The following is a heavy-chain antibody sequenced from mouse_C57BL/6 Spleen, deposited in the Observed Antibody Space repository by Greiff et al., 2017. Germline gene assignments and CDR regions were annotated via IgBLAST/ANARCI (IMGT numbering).Heavy chain of an antibody. CDR1: GSTFTDYE. J-gene: IGHJ4*01. D-gene: IGHD1-1*01. CDR3: TRWYYGSYYYAMDY. CDR2: IDPETGGT. Sequence: VQLQQSGAELVRPGASVTLSCKASGSTFTDYEMHWVKQTPVHGLEWIGAIDPETGGTAYNQKFKGKAILTADKSSSTAYMELRSLTSEDSAVYYCTRWYYGSYYYAMDYWGQGTSVTVSS. V-gene: IGHV1-15*01.